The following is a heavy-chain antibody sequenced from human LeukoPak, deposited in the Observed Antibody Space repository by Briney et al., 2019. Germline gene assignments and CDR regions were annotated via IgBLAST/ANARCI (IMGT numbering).Heavy chain of an antibody. Sequence: GGSLRLSCAASGFTSSSYDMNWVRQAPGKGLEWVSFISSSGTTINYADSVKGRFTISRDNTKNSLYLQMNSLRVEDTAIYHCARSFDIWGQGTMVTVSP. J-gene: IGHJ3*02. CDR1: GFTSSSYD. CDR2: ISSSGTTI. V-gene: IGHV3-48*03. CDR3: ARSFDI.